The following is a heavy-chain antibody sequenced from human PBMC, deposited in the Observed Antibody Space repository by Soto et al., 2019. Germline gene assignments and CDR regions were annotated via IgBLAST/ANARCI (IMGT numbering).Heavy chain of an antibody. CDR3: AHLYWAASGTRYYFDY. CDR1: GFSFTTDGMG. V-gene: IGHV2-5*02. J-gene: IGHJ4*02. CDR2: IYWDDDK. D-gene: IGHD6-13*01. Sequence: QITLKESGPTLVKPTQTLTLTCTFSGFSFTTDGMGVGWIRQPPGKALEWLALIYWDDDKRYSPSLKSRHTITKEGSRNQVVLTSTNMDPADTATYYSAHLYWAASGTRYYFDYWGQGTLVTVSS.